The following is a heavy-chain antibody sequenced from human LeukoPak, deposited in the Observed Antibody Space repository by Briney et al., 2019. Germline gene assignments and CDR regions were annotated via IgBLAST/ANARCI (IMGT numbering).Heavy chain of an antibody. CDR3: ARIRSIAAAGTGAFDI. CDR1: GFSLSISGMC. V-gene: IGHV2-70*11. Sequence: SGPALVKPTQTLTLTCTFSGFSLSISGMCVSWIRQTPGKALEWLARIDWDDDKYYSTSLKTRLTISKDTSKNQVVLTMTNMDPVETATYYCARIRSIAAAGTGAFDIWGQGTMVTVSS. J-gene: IGHJ3*02. CDR2: IDWDDDK. D-gene: IGHD6-13*01.